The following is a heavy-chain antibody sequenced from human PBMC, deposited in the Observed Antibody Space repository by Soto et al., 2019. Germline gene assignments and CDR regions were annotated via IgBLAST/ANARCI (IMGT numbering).Heavy chain of an antibody. Sequence: AGGSLRLSCAASGFTFSSYWMHWVRQAPGKGLVWVSRINSDGSSTSYADSVKGRFTISRDNAKNTLYLQMNSLRAEDTAVYYCARPNYYGSGSYGMDVWGQGTTVTVSS. D-gene: IGHD3-10*01. CDR1: GFTFSSYW. J-gene: IGHJ6*02. V-gene: IGHV3-74*01. CDR3: ARPNYYGSGSYGMDV. CDR2: INSDGSST.